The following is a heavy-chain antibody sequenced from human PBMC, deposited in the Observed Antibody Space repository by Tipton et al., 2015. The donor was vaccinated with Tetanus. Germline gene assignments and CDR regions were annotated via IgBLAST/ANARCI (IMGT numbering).Heavy chain of an antibody. CDR1: GFTFSTNA. J-gene: IGHJ4*02. Sequence: SLRLSCAASGFTFSTNAMHWVRQAPGKGLEWVAAIWNDGSYKYYADSVKGRFTISRDNAKNSLYLQMNSLRDEDTAVYYCARDFSYSFDSKSGFDYWGQGTLVTVSS. V-gene: IGHV3-33*01. D-gene: IGHD3-22*01. CDR2: IWNDGSYK. CDR3: ARDFSYSFDSKSGFDY.